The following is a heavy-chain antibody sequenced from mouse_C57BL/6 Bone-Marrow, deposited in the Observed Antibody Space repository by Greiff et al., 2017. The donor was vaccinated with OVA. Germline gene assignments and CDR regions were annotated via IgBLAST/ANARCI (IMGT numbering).Heavy chain of an antibody. V-gene: IGHV1-76*01. D-gene: IGHD2-4*01. CDR3: ARWAYYEYTGDYVDY. Sequence: VQLQQSGAELVRPGASVKLSCKASGYTFTDYYINWVKQRPGQGLEWIARIYPGSGNTYYNEKFKGKATLTAEKSSSTACMQLSSLTSEDSAVYFCARWAYYEYTGDYVDYWGKGTTLTVSS. J-gene: IGHJ2*01. CDR1: GYTFTDYY. CDR2: IYPGSGNT.